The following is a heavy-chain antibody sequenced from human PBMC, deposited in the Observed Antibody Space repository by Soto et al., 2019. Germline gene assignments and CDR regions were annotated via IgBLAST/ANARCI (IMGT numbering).Heavy chain of an antibody. J-gene: IGHJ6*02. CDR1: GLIFSDYH. CDR3: ARLGGWSGGSSGMDV. D-gene: IGHD6-19*01. CDR2: IRRKANSYTT. V-gene: IGHV3-72*01. Sequence: EVQLVESGGGLVQPGGSLRLSGAASGLIFSDYHMDWVRQAPGKGLEWVGRIRRKANSYTTEYAASVKGRFTISRDASKTSLYLQMNSMKSEDTAVYYCARLGGWSGGSSGMDVWGQGTTVTVSS.